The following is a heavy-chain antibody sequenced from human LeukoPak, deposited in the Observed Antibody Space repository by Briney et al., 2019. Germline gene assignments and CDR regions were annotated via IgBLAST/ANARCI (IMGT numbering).Heavy chain of an antibody. V-gene: IGHV3-23*01. CDR2: ISGSGGNT. CDR1: GFTFSSYA. D-gene: IGHD2-2*01. Sequence: GSLRLSCAASGFTFSSYAMSWVRQAPGKGVEWVSGISGSGGNTYYADSVKGRFTISRDNSKNTLYLQMNSLRAEDTAVYYPLGYCSRTSCLDAFDIWGQGTMVTVSS. CDR3: LGYCSRTSCLDAFDI. J-gene: IGHJ3*02.